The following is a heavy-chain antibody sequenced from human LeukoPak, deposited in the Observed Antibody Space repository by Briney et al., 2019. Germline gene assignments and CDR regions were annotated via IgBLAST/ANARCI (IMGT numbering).Heavy chain of an antibody. D-gene: IGHD6-25*01. Sequence: PGGSLRLSCAASGFTFSNYSMNWVRQAPGKGLEWVSIIYSGGTTYYADSVKGRFTISRDNSKNTLYLQMNSLRAGDTAVYYCARDRGRYYMDVWGKGTTVTISS. V-gene: IGHV3-66*01. CDR3: ARDRGRYYMDV. CDR1: GFTFSNYS. J-gene: IGHJ6*03. CDR2: IYSGGTT.